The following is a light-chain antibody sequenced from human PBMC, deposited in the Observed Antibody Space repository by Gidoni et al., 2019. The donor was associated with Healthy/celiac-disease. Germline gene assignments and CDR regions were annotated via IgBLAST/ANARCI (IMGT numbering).Light chain of an antibody. CDR3: QQYYSTPLT. V-gene: IGKV4-1*01. CDR2: WAS. J-gene: IGKJ4*01. CDR1: QSVLYSSNNKNY. Sequence: DIVMTQSPDSLAVSLGERATINCKSSQSVLYSSNNKNYLAWYQQKPGQHPQLLIYWASTRESGVPDRFSGSGSGTDFTLTISSLQAEDVAVYYCQQYYSTPLTFGGGTKVEIK.